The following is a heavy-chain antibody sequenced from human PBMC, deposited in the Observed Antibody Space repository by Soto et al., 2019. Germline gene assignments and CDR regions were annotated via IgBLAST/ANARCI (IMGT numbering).Heavy chain of an antibody. D-gene: IGHD1-26*01. CDR3: ARSQVGRPLDV. V-gene: IGHV1-69*13. J-gene: IGHJ6*02. CDR2: IIPIFGTA. Sequence: GASVKVSCKASGGTFSSYAISWVRQAPGQGLEWMGGIIPIFGTANYAQKFQGRVTITADESTSTAHMELITLRSEDTAVYYCARSQVGRPLDVWGPGTTVTVSS. CDR1: GGTFSSYA.